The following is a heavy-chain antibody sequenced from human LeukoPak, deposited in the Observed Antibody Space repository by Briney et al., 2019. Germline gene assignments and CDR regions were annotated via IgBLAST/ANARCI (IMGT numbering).Heavy chain of an antibody. Sequence: SETLSLTCAVSGGSISSSNWWSWVLQPPGKGLEWIGEIYHSGSTNYNPSLKSRVTISVDTSKNQFSLKLSSVTAADTAVYFCARAYYYDSSGSAFDIWGQGTMVTVSS. CDR2: IYHSGST. CDR3: ARAYYYDSSGSAFDI. J-gene: IGHJ3*02. CDR1: GGSISSSNW. V-gene: IGHV4-4*02. D-gene: IGHD3-22*01.